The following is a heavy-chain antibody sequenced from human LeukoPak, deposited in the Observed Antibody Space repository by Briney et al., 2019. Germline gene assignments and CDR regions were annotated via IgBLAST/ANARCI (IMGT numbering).Heavy chain of an antibody. V-gene: IGHV4-34*01. J-gene: IGHJ4*02. D-gene: IGHD5-24*01. Sequence: KPSETLSLTCAVYGGSFSGYYWSWIRQPPGKGLEWIGEINHSGSTNYNPSLKSRVTIPVDTSKNQFSLKLSSVTAADTAVYYCARAEMATIFYFDYWGQGTLVTVSS. CDR3: ARAEMATIFYFDY. CDR1: GGSFSGYY. CDR2: INHSGST.